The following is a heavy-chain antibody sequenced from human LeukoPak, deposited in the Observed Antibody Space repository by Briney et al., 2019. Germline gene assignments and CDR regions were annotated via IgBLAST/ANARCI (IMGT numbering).Heavy chain of an antibody. CDR3: AKELSPPMVRSLTYDAFDI. J-gene: IGHJ3*02. CDR2: ISYDGSNK. V-gene: IGHV3-30*18. CDR1: GFTSSSYG. D-gene: IGHD3-10*01. Sequence: PGRSLRLSCAASGFTSSSYGMHWVRQAPGKGLEWVAVISYDGSNKYYADSVKGRFTISRDNSKNTLYLQMNSLRAEDTAVYYCAKELSPPMVRSLTYDAFDIWGQGTMVTVSS.